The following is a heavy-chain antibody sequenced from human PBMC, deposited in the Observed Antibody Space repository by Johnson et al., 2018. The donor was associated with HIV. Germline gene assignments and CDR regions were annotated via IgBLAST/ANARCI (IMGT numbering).Heavy chain of an antibody. Sequence: QMQLVESGGGVVQPGRSLRLSCAVSGFTFSNYAMHWVRQAPGKGLEWVAVVPDDGDNKYYADSVKGRVTISRDNYKNTLYLQMNSLSAEDPAIYYCGRGQLWLLDDALDIWGQGTMVTVSS. D-gene: IGHD5-18*01. CDR2: VPDDGDNK. CDR3: GRGQLWLLDDALDI. V-gene: IGHV3-30-3*01. CDR1: GFTFSNYA. J-gene: IGHJ3*02.